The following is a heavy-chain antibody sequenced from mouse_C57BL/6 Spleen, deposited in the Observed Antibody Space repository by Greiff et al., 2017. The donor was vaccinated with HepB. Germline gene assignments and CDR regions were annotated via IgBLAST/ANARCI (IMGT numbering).Heavy chain of an antibody. V-gene: IGHV1-42*01. CDR2: INPSTGGT. D-gene: IGHD2-3*01. Sequence: EVQLQQSGPELVKPGASVKISCKASGYSFTGYYMNWVKQSPEKSLEWIGEINPSTGGTTYNQKFKAKATLTVDKSSSTAYMQLKSLTSEDSAVYYCARREDGYYGFAYWGQGTLVTVSA. J-gene: IGHJ3*01. CDR3: ARREDGYYGFAY. CDR1: GYSFTGYY.